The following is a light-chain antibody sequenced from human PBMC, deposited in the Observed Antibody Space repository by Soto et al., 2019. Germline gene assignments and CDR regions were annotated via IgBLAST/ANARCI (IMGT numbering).Light chain of an antibody. V-gene: IGKV1-27*01. CDR1: QGIRHY. Sequence: DIQMTQSPSSLSASVGDRVTITCRASQGIRHYLAWYQHKPGQVPMLLIYAASTLQSGVPSRFSGSGSGTEFTRTISSLPPEDVATYYCQEYDSPPVTFGGVTKVEIK. J-gene: IGKJ4*01. CDR2: AAS. CDR3: QEYDSPPVT.